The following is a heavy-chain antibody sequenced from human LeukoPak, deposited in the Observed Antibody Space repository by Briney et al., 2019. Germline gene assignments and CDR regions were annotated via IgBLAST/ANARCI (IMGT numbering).Heavy chain of an antibody. CDR1: GFTFSSYA. Sequence: PGGSLRLSCAASGFTFSSYAMNWVRQAPGKGLEWVSAISGSGGSTYYADSVKGRFIISRDNSKNTLYLQMNSLRAEDTAVYYCAKVMGTSYYYDRYYFDYWGQGTLVTVSS. J-gene: IGHJ4*02. V-gene: IGHV3-23*01. CDR3: AKVMGTSYYYDRYYFDY. CDR2: ISGSGGST. D-gene: IGHD3-22*01.